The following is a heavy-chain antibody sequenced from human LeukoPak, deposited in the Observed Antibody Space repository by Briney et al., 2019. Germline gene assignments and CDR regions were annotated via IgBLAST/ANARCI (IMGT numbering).Heavy chain of an antibody. J-gene: IGHJ4*02. CDR1: GFTFSRLA. Sequence: PGGSLRLSCAASGFTFSRLAMTWVCQAPGKGREWVSTISASGPYYADAVRGRFTISRDNSRNTLSLQMDSLRAEDTAVYYCAKDHESDGYPCLDHWGLGTLVTVSS. D-gene: IGHD3-22*01. V-gene: IGHV3-23*01. CDR2: ISASGP. CDR3: AKDHESDGYPCLDH.